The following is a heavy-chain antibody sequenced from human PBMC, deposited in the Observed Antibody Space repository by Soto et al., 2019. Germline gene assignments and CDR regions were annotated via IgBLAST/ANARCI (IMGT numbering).Heavy chain of an antibody. CDR1: GFTFTSYG. D-gene: IGHD4-17*01. CDR2: ISGNGEII. J-gene: IGHJ4*02. CDR3: ARDVDADFRTDFDY. Sequence: GESLKISCAASGFTFTSYGMSWVLQAPGKGLEWISYISGNGEIIQYAASARGRFTISRDNAENSVYLVMDSLRAEDTALYYCARDVDADFRTDFDYWGRGTLVTVSS. V-gene: IGHV3-11*01.